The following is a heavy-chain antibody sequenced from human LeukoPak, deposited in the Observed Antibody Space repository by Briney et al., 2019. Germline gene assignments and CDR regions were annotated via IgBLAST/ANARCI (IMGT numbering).Heavy chain of an antibody. CDR1: GFTFSAFN. D-gene: IGHD6-19*01. J-gene: IGHJ4*02. CDR3: AARFERTSSGWYWDY. Sequence: PGRSLRLSCAASGFTFSAFNMHWVRQAPGKGLEWVAIISHHGDTAHYADSLKGRFTISRDNSKNTVDLQMNSLRAEDTAVYYCAARFERTSSGWYWDYWGQGALVTVSS. V-gene: IGHV3-30-3*01. CDR2: ISHHGDTA.